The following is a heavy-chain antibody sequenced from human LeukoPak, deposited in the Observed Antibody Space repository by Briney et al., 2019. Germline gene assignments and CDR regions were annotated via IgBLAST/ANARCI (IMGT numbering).Heavy chain of an antibody. J-gene: IGHJ4*02. V-gene: IGHV3-21*01. CDR2: ISSSSSYI. D-gene: IGHD3-3*01. Sequence: PGGSLRLSCAASGFTFSSYSMNWVRQAPGKGLEWVSSISSSSSYIYYADSVKGRFTISRDNAKNSLYLQMNSLRAEDTAVYYCARDRRAIFGVAPLDYWGQGTLVTVSS. CDR3: ARDRRAIFGVAPLDY. CDR1: GFTFSSYS.